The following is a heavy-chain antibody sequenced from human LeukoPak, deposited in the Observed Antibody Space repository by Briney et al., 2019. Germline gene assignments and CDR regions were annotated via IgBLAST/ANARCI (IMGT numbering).Heavy chain of an antibody. CDR3: ARDRRPSVYGGLDN. Sequence: GGSLRLSCAASGFTFSDHYMSWIRQAPGKGLEWVSYIGDSGTPIYYADSVKGRFTVSRDNAKNSLSLQMDSLRAEDTAVYYCARDRRPSVYGGLDNWGQGTLVTVSS. CDR1: GFTFSDHY. D-gene: IGHD4/OR15-4a*01. J-gene: IGHJ4*02. V-gene: IGHV3-11*04. CDR2: IGDSGTPI.